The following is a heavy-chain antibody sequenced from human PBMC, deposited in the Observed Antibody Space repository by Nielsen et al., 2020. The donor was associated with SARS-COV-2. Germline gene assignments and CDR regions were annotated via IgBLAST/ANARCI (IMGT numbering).Heavy chain of an antibody. V-gene: IGHV4-34*01. D-gene: IGHD3-22*01. CDR2: INYSGST. J-gene: IGHJ6*03. CDR3: ARGLYYYDSSGYWQVYYYYMDV. Sequence: WIRQPPGKGLEWIGEINYSGSTNYNPSLKSRVTISVDTSKNQFSLKLSSVTAADTAVYYCARGLYYYDSSGYWQVYYYYMDVWGKGTTVTVSS.